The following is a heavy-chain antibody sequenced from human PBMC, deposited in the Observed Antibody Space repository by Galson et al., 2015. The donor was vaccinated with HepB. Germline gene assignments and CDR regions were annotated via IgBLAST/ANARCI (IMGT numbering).Heavy chain of an antibody. J-gene: IGHJ3*01. CDR1: GFTFSSYW. Sequence: SLRLSCAASGFTFSSYWMHWVRQAPGKGLVWVSRISSDGSTTNYADFVKGRFTISRDNAKNTLYLQMNSLRAEDTAVYYCASLTNSAAGGGTFDVWGQGTMVTVSS. V-gene: IGHV3-74*01. D-gene: IGHD3-16*01. CDR3: ASLTNSAAGGGTFDV. CDR2: ISSDGSTT.